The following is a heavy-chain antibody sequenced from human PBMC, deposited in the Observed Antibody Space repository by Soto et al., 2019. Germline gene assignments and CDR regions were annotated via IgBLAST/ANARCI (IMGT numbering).Heavy chain of an antibody. CDR2: FHHTGST. J-gene: IGHJ4*02. D-gene: IGHD3-3*01. Sequence: QVQLQESGPGLVKPLGTLSLTCGVSGGSISSSNWWSWVRQPPGKGLEWIGEFHHTGSTNYNPFLQSRVTISIDKSKNQLSLKLPSVTAADTAVYYCASRGGLAYFDYWGQGTLVTVSS. V-gene: IGHV4-4*02. CDR3: ASRGGLAYFDY. CDR1: GGSISSSNW.